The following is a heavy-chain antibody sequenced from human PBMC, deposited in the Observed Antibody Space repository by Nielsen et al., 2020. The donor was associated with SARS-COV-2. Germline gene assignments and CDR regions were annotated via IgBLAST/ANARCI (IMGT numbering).Heavy chain of an antibody. Sequence: GESLKISCAASGFIFRDYGIHWVRQAPGKGLEWLSVIWNDGTSKHYADSVKGRFSISRDNSKDTVYLQIYSLRPEDTAIYYCAREFWSYQYGMDVWGQGTTVIVSS. CDR1: GFIFRDYG. V-gene: IGHV3-33*01. CDR3: AREFWSYQYGMDV. D-gene: IGHD3-3*01. CDR2: IWNDGTSK. J-gene: IGHJ6*02.